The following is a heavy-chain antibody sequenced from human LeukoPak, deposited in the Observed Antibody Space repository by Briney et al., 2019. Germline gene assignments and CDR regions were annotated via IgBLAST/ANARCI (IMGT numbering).Heavy chain of an antibody. J-gene: IGHJ3*02. V-gene: IGHV4-59*01. D-gene: IGHD4-17*01. CDR3: ARDQGENYGDYARSLDI. CDR2: IYYSGST. Sequence: PSETLSLTCTVSGGSFSSYYWSWIRQPPGKGLEWIGYIYYSGSTNYNPSLKSRVTISVDTSKNQFSLKLSSVTAADTAVYYCARDQGENYGDYARSLDIWGQGTMVTVSS. CDR1: GGSFSSYY.